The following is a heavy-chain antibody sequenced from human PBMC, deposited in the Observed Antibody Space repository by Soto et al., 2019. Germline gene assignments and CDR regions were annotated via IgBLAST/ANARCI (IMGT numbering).Heavy chain of an antibody. V-gene: IGHV3-48*01. CDR1: GFILSDCA. CDR2: ISSSSSVI. CDR3: ARDLSWGSNWYYYMDV. D-gene: IGHD7-27*01. J-gene: IGHJ6*03. Sequence: EVQLVESGGGLVQPGGSLRLSCATSGFILSDCAMNWVRQAPGKGLEWVSYISSSSSVIDYADSVKGRFTVSRDNARNSLYLQMTSLRAKDTAVYYCARDLSWGSNWYYYMDVWGKGTTGTVSS.